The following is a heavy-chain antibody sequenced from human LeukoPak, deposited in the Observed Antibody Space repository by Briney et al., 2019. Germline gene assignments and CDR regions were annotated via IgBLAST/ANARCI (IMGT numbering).Heavy chain of an antibody. V-gene: IGHV3-23*01. CDR3: AKSYGDYYFYYAMDV. Sequence: GSLRLSCAASGFTLRSYAMSWVRQAPGKGLEWFSAISGSGGTTYYADSVKGRFTISRDNSENTLYLQMNSLRAGDTAIYYCAKSYGDYYFYYAMDVWGQGTTVTVSS. CDR2: ISGSGGTT. CDR1: GFTLRSYA. J-gene: IGHJ6*02. D-gene: IGHD4-17*01.